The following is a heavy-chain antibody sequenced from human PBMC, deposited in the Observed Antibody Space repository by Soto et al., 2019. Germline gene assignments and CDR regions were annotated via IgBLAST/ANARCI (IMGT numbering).Heavy chain of an antibody. CDR1: GGSFSGYY. J-gene: IGHJ5*02. V-gene: IGHV4-34*09. D-gene: IGHD6-13*01. CDR2: INHSGST. CDR3: ARRGAAAGTFWFDP. Sequence: SETLSLTCAVYGGSFSGYYWSWIRQPPGKGLEWIGEINHSGSTYYNPSLKSRVTISVDTSKNQFSLKLSSVTAADTAVYYCARRGAAAGTFWFDPWGQGTLVTVSS.